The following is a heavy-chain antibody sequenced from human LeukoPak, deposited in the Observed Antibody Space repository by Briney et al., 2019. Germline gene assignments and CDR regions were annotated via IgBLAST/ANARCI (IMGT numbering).Heavy chain of an antibody. J-gene: IGHJ4*02. CDR1: GFTFSSHA. CDR3: AKLGISDGIDY. V-gene: IGHV3-23*01. Sequence: GGSLRLSCTASGFTFSSHAMTWVRHAPGKGLEWGSSITGSGGNTFYAASVKGRFTISRDNSKNTLYLQMNNLRAEDTAVYYCAKLGISDGIDYWGQGTLVTVSS. CDR2: ITGSGGNT. D-gene: IGHD3-16*01.